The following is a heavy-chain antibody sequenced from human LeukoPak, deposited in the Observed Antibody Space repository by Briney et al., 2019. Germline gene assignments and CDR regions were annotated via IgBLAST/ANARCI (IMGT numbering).Heavy chain of an antibody. J-gene: IGHJ4*02. V-gene: IGHV1-8*01. CDR1: EYTFTPSD. D-gene: IGHD3-10*01. Sequence: ASVNVSCKPSEYTFTPSDINWVRQATGQGREWMGWMNPNSGNTGYTQKFQGRVTMTRNTSISTAYMELSSLRSEDTAVYYCARANYYGSGKKDLDYWGQGTLVTASP. CDR2: MNPNSGNT. CDR3: ARANYYGSGKKDLDY.